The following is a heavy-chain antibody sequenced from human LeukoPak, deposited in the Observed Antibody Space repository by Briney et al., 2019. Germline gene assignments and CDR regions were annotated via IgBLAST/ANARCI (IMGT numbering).Heavy chain of an antibody. CDR2: ISGSGGNT. J-gene: IGHJ4*02. V-gene: IGHV3-23*01. Sequence: GGSLRLSCAASGFTFSSYVMNWVRQAPGKGLEWVSVISGSGGNTHYADSVKGRFTISRDNSKNTLYLQMNSLRAEDTAVYYCAKDQPGPTNAWLLPDFWGQGTLVTVSS. CDR3: AKDQPGPTNAWLLPDF. CDR1: GFTFSSYV. D-gene: IGHD3-22*01.